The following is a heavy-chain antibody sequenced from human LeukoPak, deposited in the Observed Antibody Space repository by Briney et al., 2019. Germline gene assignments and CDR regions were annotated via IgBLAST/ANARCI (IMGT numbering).Heavy chain of an antibody. V-gene: IGHV7-4-1*02. Sequence: ASVKVSYKASGYNFTSQAINWVRQAPGQGLQRMGWVNTTTGNPTYAQGSTGRFVFSFDTSVSTAYLQISSLKAEDTAVYYCVGAETSVGYFDYWGQGALVTVSS. CDR3: VGAETSVGYFDY. J-gene: IGHJ4*02. CDR2: VNTTTGNP. D-gene: IGHD4-23*01. CDR1: GYNFTSQA.